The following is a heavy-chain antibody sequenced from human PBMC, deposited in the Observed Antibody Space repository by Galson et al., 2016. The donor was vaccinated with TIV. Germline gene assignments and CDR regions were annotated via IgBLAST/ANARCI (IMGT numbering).Heavy chain of an antibody. Sequence: SVKVSCKASGYTFTSYYMHWVRQAPGQGLEWMGIINPSGGSTSYAQKFQGRVTMTRDTSTSTVYKELSSLRSEDTAVYYCARVLEVAGTDDWGQGTLVTVSS. D-gene: IGHD6-19*01. J-gene: IGHJ4*02. CDR3: ARVLEVAGTDD. CDR2: INPSGGST. V-gene: IGHV1-46*01. CDR1: GYTFTSYY.